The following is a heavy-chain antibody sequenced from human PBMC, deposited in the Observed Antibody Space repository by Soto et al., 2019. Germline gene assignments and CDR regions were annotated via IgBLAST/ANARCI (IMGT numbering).Heavy chain of an antibody. Sequence: QVQLVESGGGVVQPGRSLRLSCAASGFTFSSYGMHWVRQAPGKGLEWVAVTWYDGSNKYYADSVKGRFTISRDNSKNTLYLQMNSLRAEDTAVYYCARDLITGGYYYYGMDVWGQGTTVTVSS. J-gene: IGHJ6*02. CDR2: TWYDGSNK. D-gene: IGHD7-27*01. V-gene: IGHV3-33*01. CDR3: ARDLITGGYYYYGMDV. CDR1: GFTFSSYG.